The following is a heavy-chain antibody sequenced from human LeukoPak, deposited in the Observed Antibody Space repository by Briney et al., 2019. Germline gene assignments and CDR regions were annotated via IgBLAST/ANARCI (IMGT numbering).Heavy chain of an antibody. V-gene: IGHV3-23*01. Sequence: GGSLRLSCAASGFTFSSYAMSWVRQAPGKGLEWVSAISGSGGSTYYADSVKGRFTISRDNSKNTLYLQINSLRAEDTAVYYCANARLHLWFRELSPFWGQGTLVTVSS. CDR2: ISGSGGST. D-gene: IGHD3-10*01. CDR1: GFTFSSYA. CDR3: ANARLHLWFRELSPF. J-gene: IGHJ4*02.